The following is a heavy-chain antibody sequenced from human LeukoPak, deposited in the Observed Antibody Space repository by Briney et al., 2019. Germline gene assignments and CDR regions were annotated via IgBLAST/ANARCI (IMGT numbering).Heavy chain of an antibody. CDR1: GYTFTSYD. V-gene: IGHV1-8*03. CDR2: MDPNSGNT. J-gene: IGHJ5*02. D-gene: IGHD3-22*01. Sequence: GASVKVSCKASGYTFTSYDINWVRQATGQGLEWMGWMDPNSGNTGYAQKFQGRVTITRNTSISTAYMELSSLRSEDTAVYYCARDYDSSGYYHFDPWGQGTLVTVSS. CDR3: ARDYDSSGYYHFDP.